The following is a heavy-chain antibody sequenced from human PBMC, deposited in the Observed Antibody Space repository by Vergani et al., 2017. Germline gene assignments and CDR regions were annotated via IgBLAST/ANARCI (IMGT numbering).Heavy chain of an antibody. Sequence: QVQLVQSGAEVKKPGASVKVSCKASGYTFTSYGISWVRQAPGQGLEWMGWISAYNGNTNYAQKLQCRVTMTTDTSTSTAYMELRGLRSDDTAVYYCAVDPDIVVAXAAPYYYYYYGMDVWGQGTTVTFSS. CDR3: AVDPDIVVAXAAPYYYYYYGMDV. J-gene: IGHJ6*02. D-gene: IGHD2-2*01. CDR1: GYTFTSYG. V-gene: IGHV1-18*04. CDR2: ISAYNGNT.